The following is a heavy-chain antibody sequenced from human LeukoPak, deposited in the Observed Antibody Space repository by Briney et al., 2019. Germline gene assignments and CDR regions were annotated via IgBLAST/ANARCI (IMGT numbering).Heavy chain of an antibody. CDR2: VSADGRTQ. V-gene: IGHV3-30*03. Sequence: GGSLRLSCAASGFTFRTYSIHWVRQAPGKGLEWVTVVSADGRTQLYSDSVKGRFTISRDNSLNTLHLQMDSLRTEDTAVYYCAREFGHNRWYFDYWGQGALVTVSS. CDR1: GFTFRTYS. J-gene: IGHJ4*02. CDR3: AREFGHNRWYFDY. D-gene: IGHD5-24*01.